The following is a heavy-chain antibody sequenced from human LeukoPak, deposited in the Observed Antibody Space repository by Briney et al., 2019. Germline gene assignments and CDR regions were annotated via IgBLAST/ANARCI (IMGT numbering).Heavy chain of an antibody. Sequence: WGSLRLSCAASGFTFSSYAMHWVRQAPGKGLEWVAVISYDGSNKYYADSVKGRFTISRDNSKNTLYLQMNSLRAEDTAVYYCASHLVVSALDYWGQGTLVTVSS. CDR2: ISYDGSNK. D-gene: IGHD3-22*01. CDR1: GFTFSSYA. V-gene: IGHV3-30-3*01. CDR3: ASHLVVSALDY. J-gene: IGHJ4*02.